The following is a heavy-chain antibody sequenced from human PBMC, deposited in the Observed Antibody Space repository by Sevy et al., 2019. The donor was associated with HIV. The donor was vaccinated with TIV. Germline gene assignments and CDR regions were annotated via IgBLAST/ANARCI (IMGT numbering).Heavy chain of an antibody. Sequence: ASVKVSCKASGYTFTSYGISWVRQAAGQGLEWMGWISAYNGNTNYAQKLQGRVTMTTDTSTSTAYMELRSLRSDDTAVYYCARDLYVIAARALYFDYWGQGTLVTVSS. CDR3: ARDLYVIAARALYFDY. D-gene: IGHD6-6*01. V-gene: IGHV1-18*01. J-gene: IGHJ4*02. CDR2: ISAYNGNT. CDR1: GYTFTSYG.